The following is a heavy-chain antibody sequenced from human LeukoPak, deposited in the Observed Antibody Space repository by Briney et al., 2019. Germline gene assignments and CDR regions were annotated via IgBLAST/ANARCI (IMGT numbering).Heavy chain of an antibody. D-gene: IGHD6-19*01. Sequence: GGSLRLSCAASGFTVSSNYMSWVRQAPGKGLEWVSVIYSGGSTYYADSVKGRFTIPRDNAKNSLYLQMNSLRAEDTAVYYCARTRKQWLDAFDIWGQGTMVTVSS. J-gene: IGHJ3*02. CDR2: IYSGGST. V-gene: IGHV3-66*01. CDR1: GFTVSSNY. CDR3: ARTRKQWLDAFDI.